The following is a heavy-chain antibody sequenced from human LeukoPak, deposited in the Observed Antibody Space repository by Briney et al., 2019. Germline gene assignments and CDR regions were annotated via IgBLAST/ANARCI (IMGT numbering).Heavy chain of an antibody. CDR1: GYTFTGYY. D-gene: IGHD3-22*01. V-gene: IGHV1-2*02. J-gene: IGHJ4*02. CDR3: ARAGVGTYYYDSSGYYQIEY. Sequence: ASVKVSCKASGYTFTGYYMHWVRQAPGQGLEWMGWINPNSGGTNYAQKFQGRVTITADESTSTAYMELSSLRSEDTAVYYCARAGVGTYYYDSSGYYQIEYWGQGTLVTVSS. CDR2: INPNSGGT.